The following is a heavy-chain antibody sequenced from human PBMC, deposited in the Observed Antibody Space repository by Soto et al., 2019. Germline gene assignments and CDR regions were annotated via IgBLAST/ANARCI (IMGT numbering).Heavy chain of an antibody. CDR1: GFTFSSYA. V-gene: IGHV3-30-3*01. D-gene: IGHD6-13*01. CDR2: ISYDGSNK. J-gene: IGHJ4*02. CDR3: ARSRDADYFDY. Sequence: QVQLVESGGGVVQPGRSLRLCCAASGFTFSSYAMHWVRQAPGKGLEWVAVISYDGSNKYYADSVKGRFTISRDNSKNTLYLQINSLRAEDTAVYYCARSRDADYFDYWGQGTLVTVSS.